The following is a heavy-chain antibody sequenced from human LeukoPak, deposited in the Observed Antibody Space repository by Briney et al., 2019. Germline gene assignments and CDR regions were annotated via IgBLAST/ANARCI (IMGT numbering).Heavy chain of an antibody. D-gene: IGHD5-24*01. V-gene: IGHV3-23*01. J-gene: IGHJ4*02. Sequence: GGSLRLSCAASGFTFSTYAMSWVRQAPGKGLEWVSAISGSGGSTYYADSVKGRFTISRDNSENTLYLQMNSLRAEDTAVYYCAKDHVRDCFDYWGQGTLVTVSS. CDR2: ISGSGGST. CDR1: GFTFSTYA. CDR3: AKDHVRDCFDY.